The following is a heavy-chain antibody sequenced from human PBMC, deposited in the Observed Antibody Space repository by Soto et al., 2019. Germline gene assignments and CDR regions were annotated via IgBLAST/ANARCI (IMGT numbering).Heavy chain of an antibody. D-gene: IGHD5-18*01. CDR1: GGSFSGYY. Sequence: QVQLQQWGAGLLKPSETLSLTCAVYGGSFSGYYWSWIRQPPGKGLECIGEINHSGSTNYNPSLKSRVTISVDTSKNQFSLKLSSVTAADTAVYYCARSEDTAMATYYYYGMHVWGQGTTVTVSS. CDR3: ARSEDTAMATYYYYGMHV. CDR2: INHSGST. J-gene: IGHJ6*02. V-gene: IGHV4-34*01.